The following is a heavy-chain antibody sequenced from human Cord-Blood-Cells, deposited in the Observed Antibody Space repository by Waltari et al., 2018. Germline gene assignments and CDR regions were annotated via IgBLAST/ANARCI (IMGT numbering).Heavy chain of an antibody. D-gene: IGHD1-7*01. J-gene: IGHJ4*02. CDR3: ARITGTTGIYFDD. Sequence: EVQLVESGGGLVQPGGSLRLSCAASGFTFSSDWMRWVRQGPGKGVEWVGNIKQDGSEKFYVDCVKGRFTISRDNAKNSLYLQMNSLRAEDTAVYYCARITGTTGIYFDDWGQGTLVTVSS. CDR1: GFTFSSDW. CDR2: IKQDGSEK. V-gene: IGHV3-7*01.